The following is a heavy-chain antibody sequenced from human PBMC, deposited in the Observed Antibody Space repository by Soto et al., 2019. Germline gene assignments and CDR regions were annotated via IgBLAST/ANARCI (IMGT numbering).Heavy chain of an antibody. Sequence: GGSLRLSCSASGFTFSSYAMSWVRQAPGKGLEWVSAISGSGGSTYYADSVKGRFTISRDNSKNTLYLQMNSLRAEDTAVYYCAKGTMGRSYYMDVWGKGTTVTVSS. CDR2: ISGSGGST. CDR3: AKGTMGRSYYMDV. J-gene: IGHJ6*03. CDR1: GFTFSSYA. V-gene: IGHV3-23*01. D-gene: IGHD3-10*01.